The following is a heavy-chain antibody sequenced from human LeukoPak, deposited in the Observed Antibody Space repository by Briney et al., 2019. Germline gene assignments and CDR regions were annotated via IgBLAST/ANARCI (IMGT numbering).Heavy chain of an antibody. D-gene: IGHD3-22*01. CDR3: ASYSYYYDSSGYFDY. V-gene: IGHV4-59*01. Sequence: SETLSLTRTVSGGSISSYYWSWIRQPPGKGLEWIGYIYYSGSTNYNPSLKSRVTISVDTSKNQFSLKLSSVTAADTAVYYCASYSYYYDSSGYFDYWGQGTLVTVSS. CDR1: GGSISSYY. J-gene: IGHJ4*02. CDR2: IYYSGST.